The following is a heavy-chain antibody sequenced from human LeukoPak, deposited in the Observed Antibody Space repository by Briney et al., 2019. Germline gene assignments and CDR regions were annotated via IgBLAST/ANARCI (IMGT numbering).Heavy chain of an antibody. CDR1: GFNLNSYM. D-gene: IGHD2-15*01. J-gene: IGHJ3*02. CDR3: ARGYSRAAFDI. CDR2: ISSTGSYI. Sequence: GGSLRLSCAASGFNLNSYMLNWVRQAPGKGLEWVSSISSTGSYIYYADSVKGRFTISRDNPGNVVYLQMDSLRAEDTALYYCARGYSRAAFDIWGQGTVVAVSS. V-gene: IGHV3-21*01.